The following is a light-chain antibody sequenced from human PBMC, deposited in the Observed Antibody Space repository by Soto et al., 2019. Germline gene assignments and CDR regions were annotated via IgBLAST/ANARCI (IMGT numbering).Light chain of an antibody. CDR1: QRINNY. CDR3: QQLFDSPIT. J-gene: IGKJ5*01. V-gene: IGKV1-9*01. Sequence: DIQMTQSPSSLSASVGDRVTITCRASQRINNYLNWYQQKPGKAPELLIYAASTLHSGVPSRFSATVSGTEFSLTITSLQPEDFATYYCQQLFDSPITFGQGTRLEIK. CDR2: AAS.